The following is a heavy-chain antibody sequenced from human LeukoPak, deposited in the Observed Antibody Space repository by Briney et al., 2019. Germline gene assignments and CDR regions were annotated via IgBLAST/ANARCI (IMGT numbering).Heavy chain of an antibody. CDR1: RYSFSSYG. Sequence: EASVKVSCKASRYSFSSYGISWVRQAPGQGLEWMGWISPYNDNTNYAQKFQGRVRMTTDTSTTTVYMELRSLRSDDTAVYYCAREGYYHGSGTYSPPRYYGMDVWGQGTTVIVSS. CDR3: AREGYYHGSGTYSPPRYYGMDV. V-gene: IGHV1-18*01. J-gene: IGHJ6*02. D-gene: IGHD3-10*01. CDR2: ISPYNDNT.